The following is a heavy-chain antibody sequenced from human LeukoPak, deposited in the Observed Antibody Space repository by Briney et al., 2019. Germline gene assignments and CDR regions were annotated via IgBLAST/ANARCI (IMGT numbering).Heavy chain of an antibody. CDR1: GGSISSGGYY. Sequence: TLSLTCTVSGGSISSGGYYWSWIRQPPGKGLEWIGYIYHSGSTYYNPSLKSRVTIPVDRSKNQFSLKLSSVTAADTAVYYCARSPWNDDALWYWGQGTLVTVSS. CDR3: ARSPWNDDALWY. V-gene: IGHV4-30-2*01. J-gene: IGHJ4*02. CDR2: IYHSGST. D-gene: IGHD1-1*01.